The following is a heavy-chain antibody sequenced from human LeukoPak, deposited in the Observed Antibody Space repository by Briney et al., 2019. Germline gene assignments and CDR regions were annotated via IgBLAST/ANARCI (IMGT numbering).Heavy chain of an antibody. J-gene: IGHJ3*02. D-gene: IGHD1-26*01. CDR3: ARVHSGPVVFDI. CDR2: MNPNWGNR. Sequence: SVNVSCKSCVYTFTCYDINWVRQPTAQGLAWMGWMNPNWGNRGYAQKFQGRVTITRNTSISTAYMELSSLRSEDTAVYYCARVHSGPVVFDIWGQGTMVTVSS. CDR1: VYTFTCYD. V-gene: IGHV1-8*01.